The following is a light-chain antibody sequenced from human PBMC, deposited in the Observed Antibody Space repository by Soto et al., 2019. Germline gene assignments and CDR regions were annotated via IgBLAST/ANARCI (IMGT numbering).Light chain of an antibody. Sequence: EIVLTQSPGTLSLSPGERATLSCRASQSVSSSYLAWYQQKPGQAPRLLIYAASSRATGIPDRFSCSGSGTDFTLTISRLEPEDFSVYYCQQYGSSSWTFGQGTTVEIK. CDR1: QSVSSSY. CDR2: AAS. CDR3: QQYGSSSWT. J-gene: IGKJ1*01. V-gene: IGKV3-20*01.